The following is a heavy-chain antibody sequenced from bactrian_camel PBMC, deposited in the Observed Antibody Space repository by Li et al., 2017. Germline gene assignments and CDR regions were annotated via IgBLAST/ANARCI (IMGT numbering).Heavy chain of an antibody. CDR1: GNINSLNC. J-gene: IGHJ7*01. Sequence: QVQLVESGGGSVQAGGSLRLSCRTSGNINSLNCMGWFREAPGKEREGIAGIESDGSTSYADSVKGRFTVSQDSIKNILYLQMNSLKREDTAMYYCAADQYGRISPSSAVQPLGDRAMDYRGRGTQVTVS. D-gene: IGHD1*01. V-gene: IGHV3S53*01. CDR2: IESDGST.